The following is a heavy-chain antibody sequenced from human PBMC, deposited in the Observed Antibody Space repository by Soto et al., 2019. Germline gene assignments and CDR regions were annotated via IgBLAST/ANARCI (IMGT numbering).Heavy chain of an antibody. J-gene: IGHJ4*02. D-gene: IGHD3-16*01. CDR2: IYWDDAK. CDR1: GFSLSTSGVG. V-gene: IGHV2-5*02. CDR3: AHKGGGDRILDY. Sequence: QITLKESGPPLVKPTQTLTLTCTFSGFSLSTSGVGVGWIRQPPGKALEWVALIYWDDAKEYSPSLKSRLTITMATSKTQMALTLTNMDPVDTATYYCAHKGGGDRILDYWGQGTLVTVSS.